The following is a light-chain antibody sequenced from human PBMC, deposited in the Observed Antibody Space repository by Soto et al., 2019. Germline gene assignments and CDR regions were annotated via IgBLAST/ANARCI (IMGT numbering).Light chain of an antibody. CDR2: VAS. V-gene: IGKV3-15*01. CDR3: QQYHDWPWT. J-gene: IGKJ1*01. CDR1: RSVSSN. Sequence: EILMTQSPATLSVSPGERATLSCRASRSVSSNLAWYRQKPGQAPRLLIYVASTRATGIPAGFSGSGSGTEFTLTINSLQSEDFAVYYCQQYHDWPWTFGQGTKVEIK.